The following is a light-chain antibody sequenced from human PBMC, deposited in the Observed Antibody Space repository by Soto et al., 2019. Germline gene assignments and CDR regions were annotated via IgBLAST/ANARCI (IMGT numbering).Light chain of an antibody. CDR2: GNS. Sequence: QSVLTQPPSVSGAPGQRVTISCTGSSSNIGAGYDVHWYQQLPGTAPKLLIYGNSNRPSGVPDRFSGSKSGTSASLAFTGLQAEDEADYYCQSYDSSLSVAVFGGGTQLTVL. V-gene: IGLV1-40*01. J-gene: IGLJ7*01. CDR3: QSYDSSLSVAV. CDR1: SSNIGAGYD.